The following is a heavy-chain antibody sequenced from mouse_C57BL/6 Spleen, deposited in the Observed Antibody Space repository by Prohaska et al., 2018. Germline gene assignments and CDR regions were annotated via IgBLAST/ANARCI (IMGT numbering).Heavy chain of an antibody. J-gene: IGHJ1*03. CDR2: INPNNGGT. CDR3: ASQGITTVVAPHWYFDV. Sequence: HGKSLEWIGYINPNNGGTSYNQKFKGKATLTVNKSSSTAYMELRSLTSEDSAVYYCASQGITTVVAPHWYFDVWGTGTTVTVSS. V-gene: IGHV1-22*01. D-gene: IGHD1-1*01.